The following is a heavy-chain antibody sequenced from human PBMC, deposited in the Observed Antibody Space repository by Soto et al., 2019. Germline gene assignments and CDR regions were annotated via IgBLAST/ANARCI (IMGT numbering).Heavy chain of an antibody. J-gene: IGHJ5*02. Sequence: SETLSLTCTVSGGSISDDSYWSWIRQTPGKGLEWIGYIYHTGNTYYNPSLRSRVSISVDKSKSQFSLKLISVTAADTAVYFCARDEYQLLSSVSWFDPWGQGTLVTVSS. CDR2: IYHTGNT. V-gene: IGHV4-30-4*01. CDR1: GGSISDDSY. CDR3: ARDEYQLLSSVSWFDP. D-gene: IGHD2-2*01.